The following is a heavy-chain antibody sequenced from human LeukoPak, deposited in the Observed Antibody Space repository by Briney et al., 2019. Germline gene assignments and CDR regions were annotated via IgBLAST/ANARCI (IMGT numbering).Heavy chain of an antibody. D-gene: IGHD5-18*01. V-gene: IGHV3-74*01. CDR2: INSDGRST. CDR1: GFTFSTYW. J-gene: IGHJ5*02. CDR3: ARFGDSYGYNWFDL. Sequence: GGSLRLSCAASGFTFSTYWMHWVRQAPGKGLVWVSGINSDGRSTSYADSVKGRFTNSRDNAKNTLYLQMNSLRAEDTAVYYCARFGDSYGYNWFDLWGQGTLVTVSS.